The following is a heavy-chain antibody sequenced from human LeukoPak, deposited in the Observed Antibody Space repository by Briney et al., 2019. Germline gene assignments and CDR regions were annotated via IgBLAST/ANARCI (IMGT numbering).Heavy chain of an antibody. D-gene: IGHD6-19*01. J-gene: IGHJ6*02. Sequence: GGSLRLSCAASGFTFSSYAMSWVRQAPGKGLEWVSAISGSGGSTYYADSVKGRFTISRDNSKNTLYLQMSSLRAEDTAVYYCAKEAVAGIYYYYGMDVWGQGTTVTVSS. CDR1: GFTFSSYA. CDR2: ISGSGGST. CDR3: AKEAVAGIYYYYGMDV. V-gene: IGHV3-23*01.